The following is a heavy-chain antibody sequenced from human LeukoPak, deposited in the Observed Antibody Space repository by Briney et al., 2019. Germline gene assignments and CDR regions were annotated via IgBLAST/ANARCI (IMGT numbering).Heavy chain of an antibody. CDR1: GFTFSSYS. D-gene: IGHD2-15*01. V-gene: IGHV3-21*01. CDR2: ISSSSSYV. J-gene: IGHJ6*03. CDR3: ARGYCSGGSCYYYMDV. Sequence: GGSLRLSCAASGFTFSSYSMNWVRQAPGKGLEWVSSISSSSSYVYYADSVKGRFTISRDNAENSLYLQMNSLRAEDTAVYYCARGYCSGGSCYYYMDVWGKGTPVTVSS.